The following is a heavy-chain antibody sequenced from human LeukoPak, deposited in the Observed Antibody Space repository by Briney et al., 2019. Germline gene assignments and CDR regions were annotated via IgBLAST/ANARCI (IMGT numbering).Heavy chain of an antibody. CDR3: ARDQGLQLFDY. D-gene: IGHD5-18*01. Sequence: GGSLRLSCAASGFTFSSYSMNWVRQAPGKGLEWVSSISSSSSYIYYADSVKGRLTISRDNAKNSLYLQMNSLRAEDTAVYYCARDQGLQLFDYWGQGTLVTVSS. V-gene: IGHV3-21*01. CDR2: ISSSSSYI. CDR1: GFTFSSYS. J-gene: IGHJ4*02.